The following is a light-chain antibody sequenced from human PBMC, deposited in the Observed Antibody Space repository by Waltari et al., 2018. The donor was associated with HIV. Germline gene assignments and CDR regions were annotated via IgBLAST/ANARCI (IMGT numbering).Light chain of an antibody. J-gene: IGLJ3*02. Sequence: QTALTQPASVSGSPGPSITIPCTGTSSYVGAYNLVSLYQQHPGKAPRLIIYDVSERPAGVSNRFTGSKSGNTASLTISGLQAEDEADYYCCSYVSEIVPCVFGGGTKLTVL. CDR1: SSYVGAYNL. V-gene: IGLV2-23*02. CDR3: CSYVSEIVPCV. CDR2: DVS.